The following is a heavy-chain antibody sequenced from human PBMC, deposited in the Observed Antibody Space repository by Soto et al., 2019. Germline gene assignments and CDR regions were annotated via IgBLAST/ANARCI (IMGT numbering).Heavy chain of an antibody. Sequence: SETLSLTCTVSGGSISSGDYYWSWIRQPPGKGLEWIGYIYYSGSTYYNPSLKNRVTISVDTSKNQFSMKLSSVTAADTAVYYCASVSYFNAFDYWGQGTLVTVAS. CDR1: GGSISSGDYY. D-gene: IGHD3-9*01. CDR2: IYYSGST. J-gene: IGHJ4*02. V-gene: IGHV4-30-4*01. CDR3: ASVSYFNAFDY.